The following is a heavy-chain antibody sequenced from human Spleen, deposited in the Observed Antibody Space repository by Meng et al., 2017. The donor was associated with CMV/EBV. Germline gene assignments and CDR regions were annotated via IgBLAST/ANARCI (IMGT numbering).Heavy chain of an antibody. CDR1: GYTFITYY. Sequence: ASVKVSCKASGYTFITYYIHWVRQAPGQGLEWMGWINPDSGGTNYAQKFQGRVTMTRDTSISTAYMELSRLRSDDTAVYYCARSFPHYSQNWFDPWGQGTLVTVSS. D-gene: IGHD4-11*01. CDR3: ARSFPHYSQNWFDP. J-gene: IGHJ5*02. CDR2: INPDSGGT. V-gene: IGHV1-2*02.